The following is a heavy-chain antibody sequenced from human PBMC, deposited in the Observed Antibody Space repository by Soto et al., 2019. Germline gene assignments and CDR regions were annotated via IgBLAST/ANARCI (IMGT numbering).Heavy chain of an antibody. CDR2: ISTTGRT. J-gene: IGHJ2*01. Sequence: QVQLQESGPGLVKPSETLSLTCTVSGDFISNFYWSWIRQPAGKGLESLGRISTTGRTNYDPSLQSRVAMSLDTSMNQFSLRLTSLTAADTAVYFCARGMGRFFDLWGRGTLVTVFS. V-gene: IGHV4-4*07. CDR1: GDFISNFY. CDR3: ARGMGRFFDL. D-gene: IGHD2-8*01.